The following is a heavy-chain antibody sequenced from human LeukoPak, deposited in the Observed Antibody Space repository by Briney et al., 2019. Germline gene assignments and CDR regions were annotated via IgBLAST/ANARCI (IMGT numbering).Heavy chain of an antibody. CDR1: GGSFGGYY. CDR2: INHSGST. D-gene: IGHD5-18*01. CDR3: ARGAPKEIQLWLRLRGVAFDI. J-gene: IGHJ3*02. V-gene: IGHV4-34*01. Sequence: SETLSLTCAVYGGSFGGYYWSWIRQPPGKGLEWTGEINHSGSTNYNPSLKSRVTISVDTSKNQFSLKLNSVTAADTAVYYCARGAPKEIQLWLRLRGVAFDIWGQGTMVTVSS.